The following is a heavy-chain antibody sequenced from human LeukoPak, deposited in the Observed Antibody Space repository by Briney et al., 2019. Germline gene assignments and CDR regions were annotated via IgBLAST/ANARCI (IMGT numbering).Heavy chain of an antibody. Sequence: ASVKVSCKASGYTFTSYGISWVRQAPGQGLEWMGWISAYNGNTNYAQKLQGRVTMTTDTSTSTAYMELRSLRSDDTAVYYCARDYGDGLDYYYYYYMDVWGKGTTVTVSS. CDR1: GYTFTSYG. J-gene: IGHJ6*03. CDR2: ISAYNGNT. D-gene: IGHD4-17*01. CDR3: ARDYGDGLDYYYYYYMDV. V-gene: IGHV1-18*01.